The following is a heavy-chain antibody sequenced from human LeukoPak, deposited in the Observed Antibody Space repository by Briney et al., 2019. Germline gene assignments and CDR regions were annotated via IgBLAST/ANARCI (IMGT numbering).Heavy chain of an antibody. CDR1: GGSISSYY. V-gene: IGHV4-59*12. Sequence: SETLSLTCAVYGGSISSYYWSWTRQPPGKGLEWIGYIYYSGSTYYNPSLKSRVTISVDTSKNQLSLKLSSVTAADTAVYYCARATYYDSSGYYRAGAFDIWGQGTMVTVSS. CDR2: IYYSGST. D-gene: IGHD3-22*01. J-gene: IGHJ3*02. CDR3: ARATYYDSSGYYRAGAFDI.